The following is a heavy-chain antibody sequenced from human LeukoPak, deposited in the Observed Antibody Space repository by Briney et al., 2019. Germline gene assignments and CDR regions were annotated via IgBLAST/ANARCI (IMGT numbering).Heavy chain of an antibody. J-gene: IGHJ4*02. Sequence: GGSLRLSCAASGFTLSNYNMNWVRQAPGKVLEWVSSISSGSSYIYYADSVKGRFTISRDNAKNSLYLQMNSLRADDTAVYYCSRYSGSYRDSWGQGTLVTVSS. V-gene: IGHV3-21*01. CDR3: SRYSGSYRDS. D-gene: IGHD1-26*01. CDR2: ISSGSSYI. CDR1: GFTLSNYN.